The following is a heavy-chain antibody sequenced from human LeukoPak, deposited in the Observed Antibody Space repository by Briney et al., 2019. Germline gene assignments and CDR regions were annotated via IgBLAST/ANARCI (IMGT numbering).Heavy chain of an antibody. J-gene: IGHJ4*02. CDR2: IKQDGSEQ. Sequence: GGSLRLSCAVSGFTFSTYWMSWVRQAPGKGLEWVANIKQDGSEQYYVDSVKGRFTISRDNAKNSLYLQMNSLRAEDTAVYYCARSRATVTYYFDYWGQGTLVTVSS. V-gene: IGHV3-7*01. CDR1: GFTFSTYW. CDR3: ARSRATVTYYFDY. D-gene: IGHD4-17*01.